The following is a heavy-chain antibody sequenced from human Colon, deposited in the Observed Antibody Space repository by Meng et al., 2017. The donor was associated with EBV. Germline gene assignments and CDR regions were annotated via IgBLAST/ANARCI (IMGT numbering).Heavy chain of an antibody. CDR3: ASSDCSGGTCYLDC. V-gene: IGHV4-34*01. CDR1: GGAFSDSY. D-gene: IGHD2-15*01. CDR2: INHVGST. Sequence: QGGAGLLKPWGTLSPTVNVYGGAFSDSYWTWIRQPPGKGLEWIGEINHVGSTTYNPSLKSRVTISVDTSKNQFSLKLSSVTAADAAVYYCASSDCSGGTCYLDCWGQGTLVTVSS. J-gene: IGHJ4*02.